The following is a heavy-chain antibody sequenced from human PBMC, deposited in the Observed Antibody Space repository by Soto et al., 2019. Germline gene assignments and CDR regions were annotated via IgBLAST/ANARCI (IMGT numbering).Heavy chain of an antibody. J-gene: IGHJ4*02. V-gene: IGHV3-23*01. CDR2: ISGSGGST. D-gene: IGHD3-10*01. Sequence: EVQLLESGGGLVQPGGSLRLSCAASGFTCSSYAMSWLRQAPGKGLEWVSAISGSGGSTYYADSVKGRFTISRDNSKNTLYLHRNSLRAAATSVYYCAKDDRKWFGELLSLFDYWGQGTLVTVAA. CDR1: GFTCSSYA. CDR3: AKDDRKWFGELLSLFDY.